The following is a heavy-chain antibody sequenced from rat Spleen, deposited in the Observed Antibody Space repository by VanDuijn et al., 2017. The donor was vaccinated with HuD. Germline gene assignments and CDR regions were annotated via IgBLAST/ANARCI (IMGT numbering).Heavy chain of an antibody. D-gene: IGHD1-10*01. Sequence: EVQLVESGGGLVQPGGSLKLSCAASGFTFSDYNMAWVRQAPKKGLEWVATISYDGSSTYYRDSVKGRFTISRDNAKSTLYLQMDSLRSEDTATYYCARYNNYWYFDFWGPGTMVTVSS. CDR2: ISYDGSST. V-gene: IGHV5-7*01. J-gene: IGHJ1*01. CDR3: ARYNNYWYFDF. CDR1: GFTFSDYN.